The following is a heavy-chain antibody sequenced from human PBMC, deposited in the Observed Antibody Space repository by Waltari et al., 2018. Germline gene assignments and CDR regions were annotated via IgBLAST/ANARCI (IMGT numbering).Heavy chain of an antibody. J-gene: IGHJ6*03. CDR1: GGSFSGYY. CDR2: INHSGRT. V-gene: IGHV4-34*01. CDR3: ASRAYCSSTSCYYYYYMDV. D-gene: IGHD2-2*01. Sequence: QVQLQQWGAGLLKPSETLSLTCAVYGGSFSGYYWSWIRKPPGKGLEWIGEINHSGRTNYNPSLKSRVTISVDTSKNQFSLKLSSVTAADTAVYYCASRAYCSSTSCYYYYYMDVWGKGTTVTVSS.